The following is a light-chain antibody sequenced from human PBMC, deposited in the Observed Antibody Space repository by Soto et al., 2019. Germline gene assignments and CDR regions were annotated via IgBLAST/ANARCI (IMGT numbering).Light chain of an antibody. CDR1: SSNIGGNS. J-gene: IGLJ2*01. Sequence: QSVMTQPPSVSAAPGQKVTISCSGSSSNIGGNSVSWYQQLPGTAPKLLIYDDNKRPSGIPDRFSGSKSGTSATLGITGFQTGDEADYYCTSYTNSKAYILFGGGTKLTVL. CDR2: DDN. CDR3: TSYTNSKAYIL. V-gene: IGLV1-51*01.